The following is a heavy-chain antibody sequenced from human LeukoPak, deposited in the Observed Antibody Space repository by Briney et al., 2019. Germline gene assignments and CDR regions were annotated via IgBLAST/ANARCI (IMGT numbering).Heavy chain of an antibody. Sequence: SETLSLTCAVYGGSFSGYYWSWIRQPPGQGLEWIGEINHSGSTNYNPSLKSRVTISVDTSKNQFSLKLSSVTAADTAVYYCARDGPYSSSGHFDYWGQGTLVTVSS. CDR3: ARDGPYSSSGHFDY. J-gene: IGHJ4*02. D-gene: IGHD6-6*01. CDR2: INHSGST. V-gene: IGHV4-34*01. CDR1: GGSFSGYY.